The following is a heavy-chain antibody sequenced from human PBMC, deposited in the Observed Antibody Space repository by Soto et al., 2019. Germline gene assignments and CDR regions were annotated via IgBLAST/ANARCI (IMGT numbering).Heavy chain of an antibody. CDR2: ISYDGSNK. J-gene: IGHJ4*02. D-gene: IGHD6-13*01. CDR1: GFTFSSYG. Sequence: PGGSLRLSCAASGFTFSSYGMHWVRQAPGKGLEWVAVISYDGSNKYYADSVKGRFTISRDNSKNTLYLQMNSLRAEDTAVYYCAQIIAAAGTDSSGWYGWGQGTLVTVSS. CDR3: AQIIAAAGTDSSGWYG. V-gene: IGHV3-30*18.